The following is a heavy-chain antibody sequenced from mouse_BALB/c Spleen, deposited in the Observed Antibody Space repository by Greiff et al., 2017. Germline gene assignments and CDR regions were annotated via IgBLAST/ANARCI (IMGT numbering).Heavy chain of an antibody. CDR2: ISSGGSYT. Sequence: EVMLVESGGGLVKPGGSLKLSCAASGFTFSSYTMSWVRQTPEKRLEWVATISSGGSYTYYPDSVKGRFTISRDNAKNTLYLQMSSLKSEDTAMYYCTRVRNYGSLDYWGQGTTLTVSS. V-gene: IGHV5-6-4*01. J-gene: IGHJ2*01. CDR3: TRVRNYGSLDY. CDR1: GFTFSSYT. D-gene: IGHD1-1*01.